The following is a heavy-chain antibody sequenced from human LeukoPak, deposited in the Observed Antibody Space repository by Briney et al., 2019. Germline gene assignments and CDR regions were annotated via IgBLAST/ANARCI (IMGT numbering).Heavy chain of an antibody. Sequence: GGSLRLSCAASGFTLSNYWMSWVRQAPGKGLEWVANIKEDGGAKYHVDSVEGRFTISRDNAKNTLYLQMNSLRADDTAVYYCARDSPGYGAYDLGWGQGTLVTVSS. CDR2: IKEDGGAK. V-gene: IGHV3-7*04. CDR3: ARDSPGYGAYDLG. CDR1: GFTLSNYW. J-gene: IGHJ4*02. D-gene: IGHD5-12*01.